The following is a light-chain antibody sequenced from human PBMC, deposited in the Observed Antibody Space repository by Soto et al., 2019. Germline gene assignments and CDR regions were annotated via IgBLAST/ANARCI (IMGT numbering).Light chain of an antibody. CDR1: QSVSNW. CDR3: QNYNSAPLT. CDR2: DVS. Sequence: DIQMTQSPSTLSASVGERVTITCRASQSVSNWLAWYQQKPGKAPKLLIYDVSSLESGVPSRFSGGGSGADFTLTISSLQPEDVATYYCQNYNSAPLTFGGGTKVDIK. V-gene: IGKV1-5*01. J-gene: IGKJ4*01.